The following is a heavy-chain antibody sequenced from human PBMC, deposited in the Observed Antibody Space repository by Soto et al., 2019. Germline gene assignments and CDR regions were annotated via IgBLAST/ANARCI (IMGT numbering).Heavy chain of an antibody. D-gene: IGHD6-13*01. J-gene: IGHJ4*02. CDR3: ARSFGVAAAGPFDY. Sequence: SETLSLTCTVSGGSISSSSYHWGWIRQPPGKGLEWIGSIYYSGSTYYNPSLKSRVTISVDTSKNQFSLKLSSVTAADTAVYYWARSFGVAAAGPFDYWGQGTLVTVSS. V-gene: IGHV4-39*07. CDR1: GGSISSSSYH. CDR2: IYYSGST.